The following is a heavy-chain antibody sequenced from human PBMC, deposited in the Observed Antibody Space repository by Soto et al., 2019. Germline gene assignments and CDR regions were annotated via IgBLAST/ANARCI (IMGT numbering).Heavy chain of an antibody. CDR3: SILPAEGEPAGGTMDV. D-gene: IGHD6-13*01. J-gene: IGHJ6*02. V-gene: IGHV4-39*01. Sequence: RQSPGKGLDWIGSVYYSGLTHYNPSFRGRVAIFVDTSKNQFSVRLNSVTAADTAVYYCSILPAEGEPAGGTMDVWGHWTTIT. CDR2: VYYSGLT.